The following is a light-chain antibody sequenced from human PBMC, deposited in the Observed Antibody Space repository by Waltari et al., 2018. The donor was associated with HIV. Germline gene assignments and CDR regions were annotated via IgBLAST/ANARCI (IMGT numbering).Light chain of an antibody. CDR2: KDT. Sequence: SYELTQPPSVSVSPGQTARITCSGDALPKQYAYWYHQKPGQAPVLVIYKDTERPSGIPERFSGSSSGTTVALTISGVQAEDEADYYCCSYAGSSTYVFGTGTKVTVL. CDR1: ALPKQY. J-gene: IGLJ1*01. V-gene: IGLV3-25*03. CDR3: CSYAGSSTYV.